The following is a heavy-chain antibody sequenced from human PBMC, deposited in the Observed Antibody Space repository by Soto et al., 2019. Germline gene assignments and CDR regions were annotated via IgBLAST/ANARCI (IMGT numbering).Heavy chain of an antibody. CDR3: ARSPAYGDYANLDT. V-gene: IGHV4-4*07. J-gene: IGHJ5*02. D-gene: IGHD4-17*01. CDR1: GDSVSKYY. Sequence: PSETLSLTCTVSGDSVSKYYWNWIRQPAGKGLEWIGRIHSTRSPNYNPSLKSRVTMSVGTSKNQFSLKLNLTSVTAADTAVYYCARSPAYGDYANLDTWGQGTLVTVSS. CDR2: IHSTRSP.